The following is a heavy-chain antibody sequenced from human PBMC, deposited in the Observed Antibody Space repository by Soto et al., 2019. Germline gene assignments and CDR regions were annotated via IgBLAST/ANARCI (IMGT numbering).Heavy chain of an antibody. CDR1: GDSISSTHW. V-gene: IGHV4-4*02. CDR2: VYHSGST. D-gene: IGHD2-2*02. CDR3: ATLPPRIVVTVLPIPA. Sequence: QVYLHQSGPGLVKPSGTLSLTCAVSGDSISSTHWWTWVRQTPGKGLEWIAEVYHSGSTSYNPYLKSRVTISVDKSNNQFSLKLTSVTAPDTAVYYCATLPPRIVVTVLPIPAWGQGTLVSVSS. J-gene: IGHJ5*02.